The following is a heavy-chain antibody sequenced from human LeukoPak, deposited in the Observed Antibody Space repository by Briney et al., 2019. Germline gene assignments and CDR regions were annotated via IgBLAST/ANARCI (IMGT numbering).Heavy chain of an antibody. CDR2: INHSGST. CDR1: GGXFSGYY. Sequence: PSETLSLTCAVYGGXFSGYYCSWIRQPPGKGLEWIGEINHSGSTNYNPSLKSRVTISVDTSKNQFSLKLSSVTAADTAVYYCARVQSYYYGSGSYYRWFDPWGQGTLVTVSS. CDR3: ARVQSYYYGSGSYYRWFDP. V-gene: IGHV4-34*01. J-gene: IGHJ5*02. D-gene: IGHD3-10*01.